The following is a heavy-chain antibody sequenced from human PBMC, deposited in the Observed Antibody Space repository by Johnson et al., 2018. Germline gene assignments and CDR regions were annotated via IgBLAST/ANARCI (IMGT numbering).Heavy chain of an antibody. CDR2: IYPSGRT. J-gene: IGHJ6*03. Sequence: QVQLQESGPGLVKPSETLSLICSISGASMRGYYWSWIRQTPGKAPEWVGYIYPSGRTAYSPSLKSRVTISVDTSKNQFSLKLTSVPPADPAVYFCARSYYYGAVGSYYGFYYDLEVWGKGTTVTVSS. CDR3: ARSYYYGAVGSYYGFYYDLEV. CDR1: GASMRGYY. V-gene: IGHV4-59*01. D-gene: IGHD3-10*01.